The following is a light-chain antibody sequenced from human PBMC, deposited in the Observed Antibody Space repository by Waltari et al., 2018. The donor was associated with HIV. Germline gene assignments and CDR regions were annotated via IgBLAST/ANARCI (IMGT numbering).Light chain of an antibody. Sequence: EVVLTQSPATLSLSPGERATLSFRASQSVDRYLAWYKKKPGQAPRLLIYDASNRATGIPARFSGSGSGTDFTLTISSLEPEDFAIYYWQQRGTWPLFGGGTKVEIK. CDR2: DAS. CDR3: QQRGTWPL. J-gene: IGKJ4*01. V-gene: IGKV3-11*01. CDR1: QSVDRY.